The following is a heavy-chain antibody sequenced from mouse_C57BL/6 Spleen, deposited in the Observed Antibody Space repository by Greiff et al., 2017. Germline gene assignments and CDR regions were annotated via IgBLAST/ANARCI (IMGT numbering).Heavy chain of an antibody. CDR3: AAFYYDYDDWFAY. Sequence: QVQLQQPGTELVKPGASVKLSCKASGYTFTSYWMHWVKQRPGQGLEWIGNINPSNGGTNYNEKFKSKATMTGDKSSSTAYMQLSSLTSEDSAVYYWAAFYYDYDDWFAYWGQGTLVTVSA. CDR2: INPSNGGT. J-gene: IGHJ3*01. D-gene: IGHD2-4*01. CDR1: GYTFTSYW. V-gene: IGHV1-53*01.